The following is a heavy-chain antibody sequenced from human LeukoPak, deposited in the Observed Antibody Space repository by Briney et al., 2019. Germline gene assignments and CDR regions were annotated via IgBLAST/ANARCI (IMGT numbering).Heavy chain of an antibody. D-gene: IGHD3-10*01. CDR2: FDPEDGET. CDR3: ATVPRSPIWFGEPAFDP. Sequence: ASVRVSCKVSGYTLTELSMHWVRQAPGKGLGWMGGFDPEDGETIYAQEFQGRVTMTEDTSTDTAYMELSSLRSEDTAVYYCATVPRSPIWFGEPAFDPWGKGTLVTVSS. V-gene: IGHV1-24*01. CDR1: GYTLTELS. J-gene: IGHJ5*02.